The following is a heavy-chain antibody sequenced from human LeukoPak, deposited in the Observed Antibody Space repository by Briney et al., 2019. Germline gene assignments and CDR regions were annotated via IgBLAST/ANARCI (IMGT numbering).Heavy chain of an antibody. Sequence: GGSLRLSCAASGFTFSNYWMTWVRQAPGKGLEWVANIKPDESEKYYVGSVKGRFTISRDNAKNSLFLQMNSLRAEDTAMYYCAKGTKPVMTIPDYWGQGILVTVSS. CDR1: GFTFSNYW. CDR2: IKPDESEK. J-gene: IGHJ4*02. V-gene: IGHV3-7*03. D-gene: IGHD1/OR15-1a*01. CDR3: AKGTKPVMTIPDY.